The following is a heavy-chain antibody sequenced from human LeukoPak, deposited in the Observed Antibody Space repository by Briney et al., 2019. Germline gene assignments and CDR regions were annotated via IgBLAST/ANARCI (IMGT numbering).Heavy chain of an antibody. V-gene: IGHV1-24*01. CDR3: ATSEYSSSLDPFDY. CDR1: GYTLTELS. CDR2: FDPEDGET. D-gene: IGHD6-6*01. J-gene: IGHJ4*02. Sequence: GASVKVSXKVSGYTLTELSMHWVRQAPGKGLEWMRGFDPEDGETIYAQRFQGRVTMTEDTSTDTAYMELSSLRSEDTAVYYCATSEYSSSLDPFDYWGQGTLVTVSS.